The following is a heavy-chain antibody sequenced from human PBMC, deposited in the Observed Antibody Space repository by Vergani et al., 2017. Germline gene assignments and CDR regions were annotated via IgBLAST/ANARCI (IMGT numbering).Heavy chain of an antibody. CDR1: GGSITSGSFY. D-gene: IGHD2-21*02. CDR2: IHSSGTT. V-gene: IGHV4-61*02. CDR3: ARRLASEVTGFDL. J-gene: IGHJ2*01. Sequence: QVQLHESGPGLVKPSQTLSLTCTVSGGSITSGSFYWSWIRQPAGKGLEWIGRIHSSGTTNYNPSLKSRVTLSVDTSKNQLSLRMTSVTAADTAVYYCARRLASEVTGFDLWGRGTLVTVSS.